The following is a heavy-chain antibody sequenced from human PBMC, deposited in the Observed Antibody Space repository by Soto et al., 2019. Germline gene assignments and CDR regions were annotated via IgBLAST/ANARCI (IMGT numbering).Heavy chain of an antibody. J-gene: IGHJ4*02. D-gene: IGHD6-19*01. V-gene: IGHV1-46*03. CDR2: INTSGGST. CDR3: ARASVSGRRFDY. CDR1: GYTLSSYY. Sequence: ASVKLSCTESGYTLSSYYMHWVRQAPGQGLEWMGIINTSGGSTTYAQKFQGRVTMTRDTSTSTVYMELSSLTSEDTAVYYCARASVSGRRFDYWGEGTLVTVSS.